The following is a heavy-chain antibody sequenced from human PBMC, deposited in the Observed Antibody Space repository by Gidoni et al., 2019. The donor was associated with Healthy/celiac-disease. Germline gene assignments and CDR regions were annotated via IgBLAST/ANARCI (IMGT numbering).Heavy chain of an antibody. D-gene: IGHD1-26*01. J-gene: IGHJ4*02. CDR3: AKDLEWELPTSFDY. CDR1: GFTFSSYS. Sequence: EVQLLESGGGLVQPGWPLRLSCAASGFTFSSYSMSWVRQAPGKGLEWVSAISGSGGSTYYADAVKGRFTISRDNSKNTLYLQMNSLRAEDTAVYYCAKDLEWELPTSFDYWGQGTLVTVSS. V-gene: IGHV3-23*01. CDR2: ISGSGGST.